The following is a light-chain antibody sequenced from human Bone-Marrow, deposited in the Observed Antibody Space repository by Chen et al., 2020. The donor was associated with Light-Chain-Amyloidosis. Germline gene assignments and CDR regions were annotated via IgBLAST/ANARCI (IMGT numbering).Light chain of an antibody. CDR1: NIGSTS. CDR3: QVWDRSSDRPV. CDR2: DDS. V-gene: IGLV3-21*02. Sequence: SYVLTQPSSVSVAPGQTATIACGGNNIGSTSVHWYQQTPGQTPLLVVYDDSDRPSGISERLSGYNSGNTATLTISRVEAGDEAAYCCQVWDRSSDRPVFGGGTNLTVL. J-gene: IGLJ3*02.